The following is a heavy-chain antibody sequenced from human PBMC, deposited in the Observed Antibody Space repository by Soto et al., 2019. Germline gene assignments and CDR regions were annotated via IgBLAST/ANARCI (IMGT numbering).Heavy chain of an antibody. V-gene: IGHV3-49*03. Sequence: GGSLRLSCTASGFTFGDYAMSWFRQAPGKGLEWVGFIRSKAYGGTTEYAASVKGRFTISRDDSKSIAYLQMNSLKTEDTAVYYCTRETGAYGDYYPHWLDPWGQGTLVTVSS. CDR3: TRETGAYGDYYPHWLDP. J-gene: IGHJ5*02. CDR1: GFTFGDYA. D-gene: IGHD4-17*01. CDR2: IRSKAYGGTT.